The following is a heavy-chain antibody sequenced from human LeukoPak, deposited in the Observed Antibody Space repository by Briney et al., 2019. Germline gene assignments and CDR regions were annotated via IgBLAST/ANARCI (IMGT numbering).Heavy chain of an antibody. D-gene: IGHD3-22*01. J-gene: IGHJ3*02. CDR2: LSAIYGSA. CDR3: AGFFYDNSGDAFDI. CDR1: GGSFTFTSHA. Sequence: SVKVSCKASGGSFTFTSHAISWVRQTPGQGLEWMGGLSAIYGSANDAQKFQGRVTITSDESTRTVYRELSSLRPEDSAVHYCAGFFYDNSGDAFDIWGQGTMVTVSS. V-gene: IGHV1-69*13.